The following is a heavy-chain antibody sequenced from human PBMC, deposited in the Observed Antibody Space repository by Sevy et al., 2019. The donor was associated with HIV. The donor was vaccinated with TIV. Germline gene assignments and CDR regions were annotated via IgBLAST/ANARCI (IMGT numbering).Heavy chain of an antibody. D-gene: IGHD2-15*01. CDR3: ARAVVAATSYYYYMDV. CDR1: GGTFSSYA. CDR2: IIPIFGTA. V-gene: IGHV1-69*06. J-gene: IGHJ6*03. Sequence: ASVKVSCEASGGTFSSYAISWVRQAPGQGLEWMGGIIPIFGTANYPQKFQGRVTITADKSTSTAYMELSSLRSEDTAVYYCARAVVAATSYYYYMDVWGKGTTVTVSS.